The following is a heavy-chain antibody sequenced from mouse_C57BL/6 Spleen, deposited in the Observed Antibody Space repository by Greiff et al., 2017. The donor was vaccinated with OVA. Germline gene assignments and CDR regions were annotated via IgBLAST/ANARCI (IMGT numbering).Heavy chain of an antibody. Sequence: VQLQQPGAELVMPGASVKLSCKASGYTFTSYWMHWVKQRPGQGLEWIGEIDPSDSYTNYNQKFKGKSTLTVDKSSSTAYMQLSSLTSEDSAVYYRARSGGMVTTEYFFDYRGQGTTLTVSS. V-gene: IGHV1-69*01. CDR1: GYTFTSYW. CDR3: ARSGGMVTTEYFFDY. CDR2: IDPSDSYT. D-gene: IGHD2-2*01. J-gene: IGHJ2*01.